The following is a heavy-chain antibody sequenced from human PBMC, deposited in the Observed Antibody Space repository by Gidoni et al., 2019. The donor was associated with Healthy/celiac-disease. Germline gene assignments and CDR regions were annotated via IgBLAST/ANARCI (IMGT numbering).Heavy chain of an antibody. Sequence: VQLVASGGGLVTPGGSLSLSCAASGFTFIDYYIRWIRQSPGKGLEWFSYIIRSSSDTNYEDSVKVRFTISRDNDKNSLYLQMNSLRDEDTAVYDCASIHYDYVWGSYRYFYFDYWGQGTLVTVSS. CDR2: IIRSSSDT. D-gene: IGHD3-16*02. V-gene: IGHV3-11*06. J-gene: IGHJ4*02. CDR3: ASIHYDYVWGSYRYFYFDY. CDR1: GFTFIDYY.